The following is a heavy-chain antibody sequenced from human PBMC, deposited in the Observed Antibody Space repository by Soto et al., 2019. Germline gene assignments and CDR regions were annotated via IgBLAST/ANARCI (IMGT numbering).Heavy chain of an antibody. CDR1: GYSFTIYW. Sequence: GESLKISCKGSGYSFTIYWIGWVRQMPGKGLEWMGIIYPGDSDTRYSPSFQGQVTISADKSISTAYLQWSSLKASDTAMYYCARRGYCSSTSCYTRSLYYYGMDVWGQGTTVTVS. CDR2: IYPGDSDT. D-gene: IGHD2-2*02. J-gene: IGHJ6*02. V-gene: IGHV5-51*01. CDR3: ARRGYCSSTSCYTRSLYYYGMDV.